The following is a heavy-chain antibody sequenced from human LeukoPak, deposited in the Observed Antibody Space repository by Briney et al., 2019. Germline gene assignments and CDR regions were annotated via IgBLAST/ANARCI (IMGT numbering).Heavy chain of an antibody. D-gene: IGHD6-13*01. CDR3: ARVYYSGSYDYWYFDL. CDR1: GYSISSGYY. Sequence: SETLSLTCTVSGYSISSGYYWGWIRQPPGKGLEWIGSIYHSGGTYYNPSLKSRVTISVDTSKNQFSLKLSSVTAADTAVYYCARVYYSGSYDYWYFDLWGRGTLVTVSS. CDR2: IYHSGGT. J-gene: IGHJ2*01. V-gene: IGHV4-38-2*02.